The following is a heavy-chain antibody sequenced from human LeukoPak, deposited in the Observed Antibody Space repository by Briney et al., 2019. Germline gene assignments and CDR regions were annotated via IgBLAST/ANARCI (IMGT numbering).Heavy chain of an antibody. D-gene: IGHD2-15*01. J-gene: IGHJ4*02. CDR1: GFTFSSYE. CDR2: ISSSGSTI. Sequence: GRSLRLSCAASGFTFSSYEMNWVRQAPGKGLEWVSYISSSGSTIYYVDSVKGRFTISRDNAKNSLFLQLDSLRVEDTALYYCAKGGRSRFDFWGQGSLVTVSS. CDR3: AKGGRSRFDF. V-gene: IGHV3-48*03.